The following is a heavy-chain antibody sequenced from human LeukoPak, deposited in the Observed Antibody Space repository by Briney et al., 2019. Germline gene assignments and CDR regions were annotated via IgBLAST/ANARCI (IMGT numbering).Heavy chain of an antibody. Sequence: PGGSLRLSCAASGFIFIDYGMNWVRQAPRKGLEWISSSNSSSNYIYYADSVKGRFPISRDNAKDSLYLQMNSLRAEDRAVYYFAGRGIAAAGTSPINYYYGMDVWGQGTTVTVSS. D-gene: IGHD6-13*01. CDR2: SNSSSNYI. V-gene: IGHV3-21*01. CDR3: AGRGIAAAGTSPINYYYGMDV. CDR1: GFIFIDYG. J-gene: IGHJ6*02.